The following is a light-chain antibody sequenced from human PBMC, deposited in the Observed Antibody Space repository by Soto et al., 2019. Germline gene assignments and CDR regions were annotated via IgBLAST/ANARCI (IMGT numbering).Light chain of an antibody. CDR2: GAS. CDR1: HSVSSS. Sequence: EIVMTQSPATLSVSPGERATLFCRASHSVSSSLAWYQQKRGQAPRLLIYGASNRATGIPDRFSGSGSGTDFTLTISRLEPEDFAVYYCQQYGSSGTFGQGTKVDIK. V-gene: IGKV3-20*01. J-gene: IGKJ1*01. CDR3: QQYGSSGT.